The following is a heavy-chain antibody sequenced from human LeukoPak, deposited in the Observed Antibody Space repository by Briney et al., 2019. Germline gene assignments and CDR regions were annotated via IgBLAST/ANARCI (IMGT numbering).Heavy chain of an antibody. CDR2: IYSGGST. V-gene: IGHV3-53*01. CDR1: GFTVSSNY. D-gene: IGHD1-26*01. CDR3: ARVHTLSIVRATDLDY. Sequence: SGGSLRLSCAASGFTVSSNYMSWVRQAPGKGLEWVSVIYSGGSTYYADSVKGRFTISRDNSKNTLYLHMNSLRAEDTAVYYCARVHTLSIVRATDLDYWGQGTLVTVSS. J-gene: IGHJ4*02.